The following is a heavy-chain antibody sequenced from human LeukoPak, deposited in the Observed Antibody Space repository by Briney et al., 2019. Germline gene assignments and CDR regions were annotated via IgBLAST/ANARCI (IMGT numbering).Heavy chain of an antibody. J-gene: IGHJ5*02. CDR3: ARLRLFGVHKSMGNWFDP. D-gene: IGHD3-3*01. CDR1: GGSMTNYY. CDR2: IYTSGST. V-gene: IGHV4-4*09. Sequence: KPSETLSLTCTVSGGSMTNYYWNWIRQPPGKGLEWIGYIYTSGSTNYNPSLKSRVTISVDTSKNQFSLKLSSVTAADTAVYYCARLRLFGVHKSMGNWFDPWGQGTLVTVSS.